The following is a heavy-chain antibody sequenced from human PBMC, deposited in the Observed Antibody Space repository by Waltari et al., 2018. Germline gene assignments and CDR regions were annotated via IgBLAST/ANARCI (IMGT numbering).Heavy chain of an antibody. V-gene: IGHV3-23*03. J-gene: IGHJ4*02. CDR2: IYSGGST. Sequence: EVQLLESGGGLVQPGGSLRLSCAASGFPFSSYAMSWVRQAPGKGLEWVSVIYSGGSTYYADSVKGRFTISRDNSKNTLYLQMNSLRAEDTAVYYCAKDLLGGWYDYWGQGTLVTVSS. CDR3: AKDLLGGWYDY. CDR1: GFPFSSYA. D-gene: IGHD6-19*01.